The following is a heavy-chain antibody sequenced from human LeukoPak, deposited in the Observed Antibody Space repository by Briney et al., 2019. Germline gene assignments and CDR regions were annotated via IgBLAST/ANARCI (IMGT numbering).Heavy chain of an antibody. J-gene: IGHJ4*02. V-gene: IGHV3-21*01. Sequence: GGSLRLSCAAHGFNFSNHRMTWVRQAPGKGLECVSSISSSSSYIYYADSVKGQFTISRDNAKNSLYLQMNSLRAEDTAVYYCAREGITPVDYWGQGTLVTVSS. CDR2: ISSSSSYI. CDR3: AREGITPVDY. CDR1: GFNFSNHR.